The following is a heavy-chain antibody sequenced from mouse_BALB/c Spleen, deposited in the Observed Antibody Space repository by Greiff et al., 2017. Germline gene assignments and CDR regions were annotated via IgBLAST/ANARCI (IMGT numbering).Heavy chain of an antibody. V-gene: IGHV1-80*01. Sequence: QVQLQQSGAELVRPGSSVKISCKASGYAFSSYWMNWVKQRPGQGLEWIGQIYPGDGDTNYNGKFKGKATLTADKSSSTAYMQLSSLTSEDSAVYFCARGAYRYDGDYYAMDYWGQGTSVTVSS. CDR3: ARGAYRYDGDYYAMDY. D-gene: IGHD2-14*01. CDR1: GYAFSSYW. CDR2: IYPGDGDT. J-gene: IGHJ4*01.